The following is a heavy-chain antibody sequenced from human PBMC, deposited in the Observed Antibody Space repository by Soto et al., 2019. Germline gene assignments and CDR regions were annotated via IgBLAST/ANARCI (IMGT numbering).Heavy chain of an antibody. CDR3: AKGAYCGGDCYPNWYFDL. Sequence: QVQLVESGGGVVQPGRSLRLSCAASGFTFSSYGMHWVRQAPGKGLEWVAVISYDGSNTYYADSVKGRFTISRDNSKNTLYLQMNSLRAEDTAVYYCAKGAYCGGDCYPNWYFDLWGRGTLVTVSS. D-gene: IGHD2-21*02. V-gene: IGHV3-30*18. J-gene: IGHJ2*01. CDR2: ISYDGSNT. CDR1: GFTFSSYG.